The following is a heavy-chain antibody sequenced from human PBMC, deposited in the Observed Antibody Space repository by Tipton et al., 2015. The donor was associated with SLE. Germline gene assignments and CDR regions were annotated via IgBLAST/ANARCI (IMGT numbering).Heavy chain of an antibody. CDR2: IYSRGST. CDR3: ARQVTNRWHVVWFDP. CDR1: GGSISSGSYY. Sequence: TLSLTCNVSGGSISSGSYYWTWIRQPAGKGLEWIGRIYSRGSTNYNPSLMSRVTISADTSKNQFSLKLSSVTAADTAVYYRARQVTNRWHVVWFDPWGQGTLVTVSS. D-gene: IGHD2-15*01. V-gene: IGHV4-61*02. J-gene: IGHJ5*02.